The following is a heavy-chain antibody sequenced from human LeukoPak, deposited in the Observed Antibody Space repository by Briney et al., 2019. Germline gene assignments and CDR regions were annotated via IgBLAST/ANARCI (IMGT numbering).Heavy chain of an antibody. J-gene: IGHJ4*02. D-gene: IGHD1-1*01. CDR3: ATDSPETAAFDY. V-gene: IGHV3-48*04. CDR1: GFTFSRDW. CDR2: IVGSSSNI. Sequence: EGSLRLSCAASGFTFSRDWMHWVRQAPGKGLVWVSYIVGSSSNIYYADSVKGRFTISRDNAKNSLYLQMDSLRAEDTAVYYCATDSPETAAFDYWGQGTLVTVSS.